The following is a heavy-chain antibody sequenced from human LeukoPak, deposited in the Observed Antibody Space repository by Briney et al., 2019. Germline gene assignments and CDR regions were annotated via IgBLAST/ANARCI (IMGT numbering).Heavy chain of an antibody. CDR2: IYYSGST. CDR3: ARVNGDCLDY. V-gene: IGHV4-31*03. J-gene: IGHJ4*02. D-gene: IGHD2-21*02. Sequence: SQTLSLTCTVSGGSISSGGYCWSWIRQHPGKGLEWIGYIYYSGSTYYNPSLKSRVTISVDTSKNQFSLKLSSVTAADTAVYYCARVNGDCLDYWGQGTLVTVSS. CDR1: GGSISSGGYC.